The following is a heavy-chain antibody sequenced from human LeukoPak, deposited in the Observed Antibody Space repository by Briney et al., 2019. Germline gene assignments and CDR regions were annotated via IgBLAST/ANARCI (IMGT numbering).Heavy chain of an antibody. V-gene: IGHV4-39*01. CDR1: GGSISSSSYY. CDR3: ARALFTMVRGVSYDAFDI. D-gene: IGHD3-10*01. Sequence: PSETLSLTCTVSGGSISSSSYYWGWIRQPPGKGLEWIGSIYYSGSTYYNPSLKSRVTISVDTSKNQFSLKLSSVTAADTAVYYCARALFTMVRGVSYDAFDIWGQGTMVTVSS. J-gene: IGHJ3*02. CDR2: IYYSGST.